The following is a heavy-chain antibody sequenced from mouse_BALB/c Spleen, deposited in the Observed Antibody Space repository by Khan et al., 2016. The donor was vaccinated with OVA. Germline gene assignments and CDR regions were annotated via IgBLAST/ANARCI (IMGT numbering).Heavy chain of an antibody. Sequence: EVQLQESGPGLVKPSQSLSLTCTVTAYSITSDYARTWIRQFPGNKLEWMGYISYSGSTSYNPSLTSRISITRDTSKNQFFLQLISVTTEDTATXYCACNRFYYRYSFFDYWGQGTTLTVSS. J-gene: IGHJ2*01. V-gene: IGHV3-2*02. D-gene: IGHD2-14*01. CDR3: ACNRFYYRYSFFDY. CDR2: ISYSGST. CDR1: AYSITSDYA.